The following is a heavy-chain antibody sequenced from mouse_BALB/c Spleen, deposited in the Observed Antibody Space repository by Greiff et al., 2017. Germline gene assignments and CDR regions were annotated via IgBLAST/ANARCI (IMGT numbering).Heavy chain of an antibody. D-gene: IGHD2-14*01. CDR1: GYTFSSYW. Sequence: VQLQQSGAELMKPGASVKISCKATGYTFSSYWIEWVKQRPGHGLEWIGEILPGSGSTNYNEKFKGKATFTADTSSNTAYMQLSSLTSEDSAVYYCARLSYYRYDFAYWGQGTLVTVSA. V-gene: IGHV1-9*01. J-gene: IGHJ3*01. CDR2: ILPGSGST. CDR3: ARLSYYRYDFAY.